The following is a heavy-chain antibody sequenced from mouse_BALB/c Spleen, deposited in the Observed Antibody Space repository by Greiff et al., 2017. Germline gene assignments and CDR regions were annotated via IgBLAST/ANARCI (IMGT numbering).Heavy chain of an antibody. V-gene: IGHV5-6*01. CDR3: ARLYGDYYAMDY. J-gene: IGHJ4*01. D-gene: IGHD1-1*01. CDR2: ISSGGSYT. Sequence: EVQLVESGGGLVKPGGSLKLSCAASGFTFSSYGMSWVRQTPDKRLEWVATISSGGSYTYYPDSVKGRFTISRDNAKNTLYLQMSSLKSEDTAMYYCARLYGDYYAMDYWGQGTSVTVSS. CDR1: GFTFSSYG.